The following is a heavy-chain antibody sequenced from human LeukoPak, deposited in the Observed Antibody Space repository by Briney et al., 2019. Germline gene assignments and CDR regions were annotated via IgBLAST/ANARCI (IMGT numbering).Heavy chain of an antibody. J-gene: IGHJ4*02. CDR3: AREVATTREIDY. V-gene: IGHV1-2*02. CDR2: INPNSGGA. CDR1: GYTFTCYY. Sequence: GASVTVSCKASGYTFTCYYMHWVRQAPGQGLEWMGWINPNSGGANYAQEFQGKVTMTRDTAISKAYMELSRLSSDDTAVYYCAREVATTREIDYWGQGTLVSVSS. D-gene: IGHD5-24*01.